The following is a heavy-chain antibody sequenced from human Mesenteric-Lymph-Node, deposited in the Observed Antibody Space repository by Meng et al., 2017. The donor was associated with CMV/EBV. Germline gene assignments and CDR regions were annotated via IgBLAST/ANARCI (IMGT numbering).Heavy chain of an antibody. Sequence: GGSLRLSCAASGFTFSSYAMHWVRQAPGKGLEWVAVISYDGSNKYYADSVKGRFTISRDNSKNTLYLQMNSLRAEDTAVYYCVRTYSSGWYEGYYGMDVWGQGTTVTVSS. CDR2: ISYDGSNK. D-gene: IGHD6-19*01. J-gene: IGHJ6*02. V-gene: IGHV3-30-3*01. CDR3: VRTYSSGWYEGYYGMDV. CDR1: GFTFSSYA.